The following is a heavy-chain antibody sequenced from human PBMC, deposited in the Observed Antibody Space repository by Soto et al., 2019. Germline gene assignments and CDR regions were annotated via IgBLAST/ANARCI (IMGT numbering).Heavy chain of an antibody. CDR1: GGSISTVDYW. V-gene: IGHV4-30-4*01. CDR3: AKGPSGGKVDS. D-gene: IGHD3-16*01. J-gene: IGHJ4*02. Sequence: QVQLQESGPGLVKPSQTLSITCTVSGGSISTVDYWWSWIRQSPTMGLEWIGHIYDGGRTYNNPSLERRVTMSADTSQSQLSLTLSTVSSADTADYYCAKGPSGGKVDSWGQVFLVTVSS. CDR2: IYDGGRT.